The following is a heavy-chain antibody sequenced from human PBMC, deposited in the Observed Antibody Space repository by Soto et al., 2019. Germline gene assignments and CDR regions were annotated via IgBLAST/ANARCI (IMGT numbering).Heavy chain of an antibody. D-gene: IGHD2-21*02. CDR3: RAWLLAESFDV. Sequence: VQLVESGGGLMQPGGSLRLSCAASGFSVNSNFMNWVRKAPGKGLEWVSFTPRTGTTLYADSVRGRLTVSRDDSNNALYLQMNSLTVDDTAVYYCRAWLLAESFDVWGPGTMVTVSA. CDR1: GFSVNSNF. CDR2: TPRTGTT. V-gene: IGHV3-53*01. J-gene: IGHJ3*01.